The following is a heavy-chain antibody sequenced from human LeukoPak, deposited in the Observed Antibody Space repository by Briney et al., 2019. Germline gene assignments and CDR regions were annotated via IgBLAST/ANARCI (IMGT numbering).Heavy chain of an antibody. Sequence: GGSLRLSCAASGFTFSSYAMSWVRQAPGKGLEWVSAIRGSGGSTYYADSVKGRFTISRDNSKNTLYLQMNSLRAEDTAVYYCAKDYYDSSGYPMEVGYYFDYWGQGALVTVSS. CDR2: IRGSGGST. J-gene: IGHJ4*02. CDR1: GFTFSSYA. V-gene: IGHV3-23*01. D-gene: IGHD3-22*01. CDR3: AKDYYDSSGYPMEVGYYFDY.